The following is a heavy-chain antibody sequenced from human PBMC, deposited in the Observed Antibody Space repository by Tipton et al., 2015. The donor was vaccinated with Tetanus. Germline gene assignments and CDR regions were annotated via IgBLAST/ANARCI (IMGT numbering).Heavy chain of an antibody. J-gene: IGHJ4*02. V-gene: IGHV3-33*01. CDR3: AREADCSGGSCFSGDFDN. Sequence: SLRLSCAASGFIFSSYGIHWVRQAPGKGLEWVAVSWNDGTDKYYADSVKGRVIISRDNSNNTPYLQMNSLRAEDTAVYYCAREADCSGGSCFSGDFDNWGQGTQVTVSS. CDR2: SWNDGTDK. CDR1: GFIFSSYG. D-gene: IGHD2-15*01.